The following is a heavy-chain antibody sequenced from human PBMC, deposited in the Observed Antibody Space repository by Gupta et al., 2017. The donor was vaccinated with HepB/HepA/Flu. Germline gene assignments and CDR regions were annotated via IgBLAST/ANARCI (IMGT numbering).Heavy chain of an antibody. CDR1: GYTFTSYD. D-gene: IGHD1-26*01. V-gene: IGHV1-8*01. CDR3: ASEGGNKVRMKGWYYYYGMDV. Sequence: QVQLVQSGAEVKKPGASVKVSCKASGYTFTSYDINWVRQATGQGLEWMGWMNPNSGNTGYAQKFQGRVTMTRNTSISTAYMELSSLRSEDTAVYYCASEGGNKVRMKGWYYYYGMDVWGQGTTVTVSS. CDR2: MNPNSGNT. J-gene: IGHJ6*02.